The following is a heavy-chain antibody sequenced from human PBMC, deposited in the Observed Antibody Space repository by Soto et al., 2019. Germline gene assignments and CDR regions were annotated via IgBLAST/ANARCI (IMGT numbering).Heavy chain of an antibody. V-gene: IGHV3-33*01. CDR2: IWYDGSNK. CDR3: ARDYSSGWYLGHYYYYGMDV. CDR1: GFTFISYG. Sequence: GGSLRLSCAASGFTFISYGMHWVRQAPGKGLEWVAVIWYDGSNKYYADSVKGRFTISRDNSKNTLYLQMNSLRAEDTAVYYCARDYSSGWYLGHYYYYGMDVWGQGTTVTVSS. J-gene: IGHJ6*02. D-gene: IGHD6-19*01.